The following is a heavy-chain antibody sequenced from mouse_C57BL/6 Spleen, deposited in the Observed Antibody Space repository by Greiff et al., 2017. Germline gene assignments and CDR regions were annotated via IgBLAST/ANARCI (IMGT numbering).Heavy chain of an antibody. CDR2: ISYDGSN. D-gene: IGHD2-1*01. J-gene: IGHJ2*01. CDR1: GYSITSGYY. CDR3: TRAGYGTLFDY. V-gene: IGHV3-6*01. Sequence: EVQLQESGPGLVKPSQSLSLTCSVTGYSITSGYYWNWIRQFPGNKLEWMGYISYDGSNNYNPSLKNRISITLDTSKNQFFLKLNSVTTEDTATYYCTRAGYGTLFDYWGQGTTLTVSS.